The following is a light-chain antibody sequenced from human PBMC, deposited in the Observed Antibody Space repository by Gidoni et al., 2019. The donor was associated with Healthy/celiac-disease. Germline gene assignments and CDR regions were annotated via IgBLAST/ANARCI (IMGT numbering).Light chain of an antibody. CDR2: RNN. CDR3: AAWDDSLSGRVV. J-gene: IGLJ2*01. V-gene: IGLV1-47*01. Sequence: QSVLTQPPSASGTPGQRVTISCSGSSSNNGSNYVYWYQQLPGTSPKLLIYRNNQRPSGVPYRFSGSKSGTSASLAISGLRSEDEADYYCAAWDDSLSGRVVFGGGTKLTVL. CDR1: SSNNGSNY.